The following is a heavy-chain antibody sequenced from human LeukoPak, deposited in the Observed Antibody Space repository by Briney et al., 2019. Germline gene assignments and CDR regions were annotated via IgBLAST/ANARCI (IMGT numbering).Heavy chain of an antibody. V-gene: IGHV1-8*01. CDR3: ASRYYYDSSGYYSSSYYFDY. D-gene: IGHD3-22*01. CDR2: MNPNSGNT. Sequence: ASVKVSCKASGYTFTSYDINWVRQATGQGLEWMGWMNPNSGNTGYAQKFQGRVTMTRNTSISTAYMELSSLRSEDTAVYYCASRYYYDSSGYYSSSYYFDYWGQGTLVTVSS. J-gene: IGHJ4*02. CDR1: GYTFTSYD.